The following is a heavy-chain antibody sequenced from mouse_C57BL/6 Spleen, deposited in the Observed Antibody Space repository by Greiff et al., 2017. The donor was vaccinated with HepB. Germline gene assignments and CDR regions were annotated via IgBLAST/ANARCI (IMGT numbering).Heavy chain of an antibody. J-gene: IGHJ4*01. Sequence: EVKLVESGGGLVKPGGSLKLSCAASGFTFSDYGMHWVRQAPEKGLEWVAYISSGSSTTYYADTVKGRFTISRDNAKNTLFLQMTSLRSEDTAMYYCARPGGLYAMDYWGQGTSVTVSA. V-gene: IGHV5-17*01. CDR1: GFTFSDYG. CDR2: ISSGSSTT. CDR3: ARPGGLYAMDY.